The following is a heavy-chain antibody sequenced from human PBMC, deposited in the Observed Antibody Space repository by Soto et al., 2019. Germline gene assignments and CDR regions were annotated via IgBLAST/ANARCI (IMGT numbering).Heavy chain of an antibody. CDR1: GFTFSSYS. J-gene: IGHJ1*01. V-gene: IGHV3-48*02. CDR2: ISRSSSTI. D-gene: IGHD3-22*01. Sequence: GGSLRLSCAASGFTFSSYSMNWVRQAPGKGLEWVSYISRSSSTIYYADSVKGRFTISRDNAKNSLYLQMNSLRDEDTAVYYCARESYYDSSGDYPNPVQHWGQGTLVTVSS. CDR3: ARESYYDSSGDYPNPVQH.